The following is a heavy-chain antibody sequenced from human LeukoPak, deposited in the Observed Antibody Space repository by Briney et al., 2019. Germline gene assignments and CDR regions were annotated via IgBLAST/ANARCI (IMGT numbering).Heavy chain of an antibody. Sequence: GASVKVSCKASGYSFTENFIHWLRQAPRQGLEWMGWINPSYGDTHYALKFRGRNTMTRDTSITTAYIDLRSLTYDDTAVYYCARIPPTISAADPPDFWGQGTLVTVSS. CDR2: INPSYGDT. CDR1: GYSFTENF. CDR3: ARIPPTISAADPPDF. V-gene: IGHV1-2*07. J-gene: IGHJ4*02. D-gene: IGHD6-13*01.